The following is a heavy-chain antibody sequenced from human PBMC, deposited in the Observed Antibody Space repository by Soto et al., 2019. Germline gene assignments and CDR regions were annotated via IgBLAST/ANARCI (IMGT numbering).Heavy chain of an antibody. J-gene: IGHJ4*02. Sequence: PXEGLPLPCAVYGGSFSGYYWSWIRQPPGKGLEWIGEINPSGSTNYNPSLKSRVTISVDTSKNQFSLNLSSVTAADTAVYYCARGRPGRSSGWYNYWGQGTLVTVSS. CDR3: ARGRPGRSSGWYNY. D-gene: IGHD6-19*01. V-gene: IGHV4-34*01. CDR1: GGSFSGYY. CDR2: INPSGST.